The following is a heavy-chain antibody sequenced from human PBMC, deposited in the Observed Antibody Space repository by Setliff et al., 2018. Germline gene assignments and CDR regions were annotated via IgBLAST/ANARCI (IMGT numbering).Heavy chain of an antibody. D-gene: IGHD6-19*01. CDR3: ARAPSSIGVGGSLLH. V-gene: IGHV1-18*01. J-gene: IGHJ4*02. CDR1: GYTFTSSG. Sequence: ASVKVSCKASGYTFTSSGISWVRQAPGQGLEWMGWISVYNGYIVYAQKLQGRVTMTTDTSTSTAYMELRSLRSDDTAVYYCARAPSSIGVGGSLLHWGQGTLVTVSS. CDR2: ISVYNGYI.